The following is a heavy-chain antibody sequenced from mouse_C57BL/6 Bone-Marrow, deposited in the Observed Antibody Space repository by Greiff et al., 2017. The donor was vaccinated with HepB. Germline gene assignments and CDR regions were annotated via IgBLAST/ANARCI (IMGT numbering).Heavy chain of an antibody. Sequence: QVQLQQPGAELVKPGASVKLSCKASGYTFTSYWMQWVKQRPGQGLEWIGEIDPSDSYTNYNQKFKGKATLTVDTSSSTAYMQLSSLTSEDSAVYYCATYYYGSSYVYAMDYWGQGTPVTVSS. CDR1: GYTFTSYW. CDR3: ATYYYGSSYVYAMDY. CDR2: IDPSDSYT. V-gene: IGHV1-50*01. D-gene: IGHD1-1*01. J-gene: IGHJ4*01.